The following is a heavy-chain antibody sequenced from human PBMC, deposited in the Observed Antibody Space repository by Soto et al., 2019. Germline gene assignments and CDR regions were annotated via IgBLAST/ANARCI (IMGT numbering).Heavy chain of an antibody. V-gene: IGHV3-15*07. J-gene: IGHJ4*02. CDR1: GFTFSNAW. Sequence: GGSLRLSCTGSGFTFSNAWMNWVRQAPGKGLEWVGRIKSKTDGGTTDYAAPVKGRFTISRDDSKNTLYLQMNSLKTEDTAVYYCTTDPVTMIVVVPSSGWGQGTLVPVS. D-gene: IGHD3-22*01. CDR3: TTDPVTMIVVVPSSG. CDR2: IKSKTDGGTT.